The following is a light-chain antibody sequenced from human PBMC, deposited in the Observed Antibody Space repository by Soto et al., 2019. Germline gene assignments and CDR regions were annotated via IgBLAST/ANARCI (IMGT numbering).Light chain of an antibody. J-gene: IGLJ1*01. Sequence: QSALTQPASVSGSPGQSITISCTGTSSDVGGYNYVSWYQQHPGKAPKLMIYDVSNRPSGVSNRFSGSKSGNTASLTISGPQAEDGADYYCSSYKSSRTLVCGTGTKVTAL. CDR2: DVS. CDR1: SSDVGGYNY. V-gene: IGLV2-14*01. CDR3: SSYKSSRTLV.